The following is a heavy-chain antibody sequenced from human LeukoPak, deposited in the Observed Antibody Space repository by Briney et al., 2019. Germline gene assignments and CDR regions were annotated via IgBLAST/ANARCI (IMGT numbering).Heavy chain of an antibody. CDR2: IYHSGST. Sequence: SETLSLTCAVSGYSISSGYYWGWIRPPPGKGLEWIGSIYHSGSTYYNPSLKSRVTISVDTSKNQFSLKLRSLTAADTAVYFCARDQGGDYPQAFDIWGQGTIVTVSS. J-gene: IGHJ3*02. V-gene: IGHV4-38-2*02. CDR3: ARDQGGDYPQAFDI. CDR1: GYSISSGYY. D-gene: IGHD4-17*01.